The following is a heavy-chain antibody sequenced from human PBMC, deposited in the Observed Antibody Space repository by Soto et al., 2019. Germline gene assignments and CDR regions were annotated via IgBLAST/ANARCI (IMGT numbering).Heavy chain of an antibody. CDR2: IYHSGST. V-gene: IGHV4-30-2*01. CDR1: GGSISSGGYS. CDR3: ARAREALNYDFWSGSPTNWFDP. J-gene: IGHJ5*02. D-gene: IGHD3-3*01. Sequence: SETLSLTCAASGGSISSGGYSWSWIRQPPGKGLEWIGYIYHSGSTYYNPSLKSRVTISVDRSKNQFSLKLSSVTAADTAVYYCARAREALNYDFWSGSPTNWFDPWGQGTLVTVSS.